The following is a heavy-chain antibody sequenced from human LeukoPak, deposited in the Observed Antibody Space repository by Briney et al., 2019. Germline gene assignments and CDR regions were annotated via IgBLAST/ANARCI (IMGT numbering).Heavy chain of an antibody. CDR3: ARDLEYSSSSYAFDI. CDR2: MSYDESNR. V-gene: IGHV3-30-3*01. Sequence: GRSLRLSCAASGFTFSSYAMHWVRQAPGKGLEWVAVMSYDESNRYYADSVKGRFTISRDNTKNSLYLQMNSLRAEDTAVYYCARDLEYSSSSYAFDIWGQGTMVTVSS. D-gene: IGHD6-6*01. J-gene: IGHJ3*02. CDR1: GFTFSSYA.